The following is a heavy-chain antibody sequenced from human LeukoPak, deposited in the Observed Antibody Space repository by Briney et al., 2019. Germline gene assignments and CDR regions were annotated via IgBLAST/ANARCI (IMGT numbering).Heavy chain of an antibody. Sequence: PGGSLRLSCAASGFTFSSYAMSWVRQAPGKGLEWVSAISGSGGSTYYADSVKGRFTISRDNSKNTLYLQMNSLRAEDTAVYYCAKSGYYDSSGYYWRYFDYWGQGTLVTVSS. CDR2: ISGSGGST. CDR3: AKSGYYDSSGYYWRYFDY. CDR1: GFTFSSYA. D-gene: IGHD3-22*01. V-gene: IGHV3-23*01. J-gene: IGHJ4*02.